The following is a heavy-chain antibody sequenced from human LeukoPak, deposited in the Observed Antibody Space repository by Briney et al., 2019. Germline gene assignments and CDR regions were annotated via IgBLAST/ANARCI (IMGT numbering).Heavy chain of an antibody. D-gene: IGHD4-11*01. V-gene: IGHV3-9*01. Sequence: LSLTCTVSDGSISGYYWSWIRQPPGKGLEWVSGISWNSGSIGYADSVRGRFTISRDNAKNSLYLQMNSLRAEDTALYYCAKANDYSNLCFTHYYYTDVWGKGTTVTVSS. CDR1: DGSISGYY. J-gene: IGHJ6*03. CDR2: ISWNSGSI. CDR3: AKANDYSNLCFTHYYYTDV.